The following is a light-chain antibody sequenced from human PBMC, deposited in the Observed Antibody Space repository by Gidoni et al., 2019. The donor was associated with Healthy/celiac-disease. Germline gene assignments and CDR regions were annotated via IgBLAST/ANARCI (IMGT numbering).Light chain of an antibody. V-gene: IGKV2D-30*01. CDR3: MQGTHWPPT. Sequence: LSLPVTLGQPGPISCTSSQSLVYSDGQTYLNWFQQRPGQAPSRIIYKVSNWDSGVADRFSGSGSDTGFTLKISRVEGEDVVVYYCMQGTHWPPTFGQGTRVEIK. J-gene: IGKJ5*01. CDR1: QSLVYSDGQTY. CDR2: KVS.